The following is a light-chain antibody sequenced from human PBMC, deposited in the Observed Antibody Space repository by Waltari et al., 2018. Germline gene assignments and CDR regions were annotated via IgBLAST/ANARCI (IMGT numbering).Light chain of an antibody. CDR2: CAN. J-gene: IGKJ4*01. V-gene: IGKV1-12*01. Sequence: DIQMTQSPSSVSASVGARVTITCRASQDISSWLGWDQQKLGKAPKRLIFCANRLQSGVPSRFRGIGSGTDFNLTIRRLQPEDFATYYCQQTTSFPLTFGGGTKVEIK. CDR3: QQTTSFPLT. CDR1: QDISSW.